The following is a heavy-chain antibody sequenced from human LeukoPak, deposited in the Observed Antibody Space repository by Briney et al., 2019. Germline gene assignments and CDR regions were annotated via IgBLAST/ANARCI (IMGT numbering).Heavy chain of an antibody. Sequence: SGGSLRLSCAASGFTFSAYSMNWVRQAPGKGLDWVSYISSRSFTIYYADSVKGRFTISRDNAKNSLYLEMNSLRDEDTAAYYCARSVIAVAGYDAFDIWGQGTVVTVSS. D-gene: IGHD6-19*01. CDR3: ARSVIAVAGYDAFDI. CDR2: ISSRSFTI. CDR1: GFTFSAYS. V-gene: IGHV3-48*02. J-gene: IGHJ3*02.